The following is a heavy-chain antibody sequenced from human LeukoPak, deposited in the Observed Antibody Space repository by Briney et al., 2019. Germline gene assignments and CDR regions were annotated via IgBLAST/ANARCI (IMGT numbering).Heavy chain of an antibody. J-gene: IGHJ4*02. CDR3: ARYSAARVGATLGKYYFDY. CDR2: IYYSGST. V-gene: IGHV4-59*08. CDR1: GGSISSYY. D-gene: IGHD1-26*01. Sequence: SETLSLTCTVSGGSISSYYWSWIRQPPGKGLGWIGYIYYSGSTNYNPSLKSRVTISVDTSKNQFSLKLSSVTAADTAVYYCARYSAARVGATLGKYYFDYWGQGTLVTVSS.